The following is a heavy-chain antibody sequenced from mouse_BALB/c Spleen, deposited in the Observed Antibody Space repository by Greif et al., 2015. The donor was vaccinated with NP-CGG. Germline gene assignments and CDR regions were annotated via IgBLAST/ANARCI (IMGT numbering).Heavy chain of an antibody. D-gene: IGHD2-4*01. Sequence: DVKLVESGGGLVQPGGSLRLSCATSGFTFTDYYVSWVRQPPGKALEWLGFIRNKAKGYTADYSSSVKGRFTISRDNSQSILYLQMNTLRAEDSATYYCARDINYDIYWYFDVWGAGTTVTVSS. CDR1: GFTFTDYY. V-gene: IGHV7-3*02. CDR3: ARDINYDIYWYFDV. CDR2: IRNKAKGYTA. J-gene: IGHJ1*01.